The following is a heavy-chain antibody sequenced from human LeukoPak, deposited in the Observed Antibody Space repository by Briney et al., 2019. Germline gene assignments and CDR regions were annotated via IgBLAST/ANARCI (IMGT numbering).Heavy chain of an antibody. CDR1: GYTFTSYG. CDR3: ARVVPYYYGSGSYRANDAFDI. V-gene: IGHV1-18*01. CDR2: ISAYNGNT. Sequence: ASVKVSCKASGYTFTSYGISWVRQAPGQGLGWMGWISAYNGNTNYAQKLQGRVTMTTDTSTSTAYMELRSLRSDDTAVYYCARVVPYYYGSGSYRANDAFDIWGQGTMVTVSS. J-gene: IGHJ3*02. D-gene: IGHD3-10*01.